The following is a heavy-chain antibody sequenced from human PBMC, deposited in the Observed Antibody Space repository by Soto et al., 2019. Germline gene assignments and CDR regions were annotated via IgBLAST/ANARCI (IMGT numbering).Heavy chain of an antibody. V-gene: IGHV1-69*06. J-gene: IGHJ4*02. D-gene: IGHD3-10*01. CDR2: IIPMYGST. CDR1: GDTFSNYA. CDR3: ARDYLPGDYIDY. Sequence: QVQLVQSGAEVKKPGSSVKVSCKTSGDTFSNYAISWVRQAPGQGLEWMGGIIPMYGSTNYVQKFRGRVTITADKSTSTAYMEPSSLRSEDTAVYYCARDYLPGDYIDYWGQGTLVTVSS.